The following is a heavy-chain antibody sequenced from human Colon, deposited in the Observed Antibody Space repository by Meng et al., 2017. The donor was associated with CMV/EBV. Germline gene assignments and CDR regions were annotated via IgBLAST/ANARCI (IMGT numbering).Heavy chain of an antibody. CDR1: GFTFSAYP. Sequence: GESLKISCAASGFTFSAYPIHWVRQAPGKGLEWVAIISHDGTKRYYAQSVKGRFTISRDNSQNTVTVQMNSLRGDDTAVYYCARDAGGIVVVPAVDYWGQGTLVTVSS. CDR2: ISHDGTKR. CDR3: ARDAGGIVVVPAVDY. J-gene: IGHJ4*02. V-gene: IGHV3-30*04. D-gene: IGHD2-2*01.